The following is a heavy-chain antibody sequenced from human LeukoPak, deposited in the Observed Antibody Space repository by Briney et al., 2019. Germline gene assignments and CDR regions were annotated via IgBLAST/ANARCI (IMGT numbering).Heavy chain of an antibody. CDR3: ARPTYCGSNCYLNFDY. D-gene: IGHD2-21*02. J-gene: IGHJ4*02. CDR1: GYTFATYF. CDR2: IKPNSGVT. V-gene: IGHV1-2*02. Sequence: ASVKVSCKTSGYTFATYFMHWVRQAPGQGLEWMGYIKPNSGVTNYAQKFRGRVTMTWDTSISTAYIELSGLTSDDTAIYYCARPTYCGSNCYLNFDYWGQGTLVTVSS.